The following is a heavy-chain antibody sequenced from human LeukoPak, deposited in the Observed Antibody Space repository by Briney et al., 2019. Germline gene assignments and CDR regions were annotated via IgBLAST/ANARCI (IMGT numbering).Heavy chain of an antibody. Sequence: ASVKVSCKASGYTFTSYDINWVRQATGQGLEWMGWMNPNSGNTGYAQKFQGRVTMTRNTSISTAYMELSSLRSEDTAVYYCARVPYSRGFDAFDIWGQGTMVTVPS. D-gene: IGHD6-13*01. J-gene: IGHJ3*02. CDR2: MNPNSGNT. V-gene: IGHV1-8*01. CDR3: ARVPYSRGFDAFDI. CDR1: GYTFTSYD.